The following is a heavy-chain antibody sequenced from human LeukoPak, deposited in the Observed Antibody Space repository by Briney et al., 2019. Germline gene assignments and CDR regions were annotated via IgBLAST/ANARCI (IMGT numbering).Heavy chain of an antibody. Sequence: TLSLTCTVSGGSISSGEYYWGWVRQPPGTGLEWIGYIYYSGSTYDNPSLKSRVTISVDTSKNQFSLKLSSVTAADTAVYYCASAYDRSGYLTGFDPWGQGTLVTVSS. V-gene: IGHV4-30-4*01. CDR3: ASAYDRSGYLTGFDP. CDR2: IYYSGST. D-gene: IGHD3-22*01. CDR1: GGSISSGEYY. J-gene: IGHJ5*02.